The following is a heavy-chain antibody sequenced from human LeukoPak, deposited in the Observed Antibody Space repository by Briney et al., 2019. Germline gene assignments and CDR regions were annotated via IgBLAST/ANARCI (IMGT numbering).Heavy chain of an antibody. D-gene: IGHD1-26*01. V-gene: IGHV1-46*01. CDR1: GYTFTSYY. CDR2: INPSGGST. CDR3: ARRELAGSTAYFDY. Sequence: ASVKVSCKASGYTFTSYYIHWVRQAPGQGLEWMGIINPSGGSTNYAQDFQGRVTMTRDASTSTVYMELSSLRSEDTAVYYCARRELAGSTAYFDYWGQGTLVTVSS. J-gene: IGHJ4*02.